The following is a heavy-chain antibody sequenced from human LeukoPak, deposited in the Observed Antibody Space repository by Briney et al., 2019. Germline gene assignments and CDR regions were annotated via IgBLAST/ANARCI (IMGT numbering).Heavy chain of an antibody. CDR3: ARESPDYGDYRYYYGMDV. J-gene: IGHJ6*02. CDR2: FHDSGGT. Sequence: SETLSLTCTVSGGSISSFYWSWIRQPPGKGLEWIGHFHDSGGTKYNPSLESRVAISVDTSKNQFSLMVSSVTAADTAVYYCARESPDYGDYRYYYGMDVWGQGTTVTVSS. CDR1: GGSISSFY. V-gene: IGHV4-59*01. D-gene: IGHD4-17*01.